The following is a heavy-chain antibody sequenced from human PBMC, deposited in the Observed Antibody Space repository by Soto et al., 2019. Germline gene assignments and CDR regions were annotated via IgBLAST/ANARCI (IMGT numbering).Heavy chain of an antibody. V-gene: IGHV1-18*01. CDR3: ARDHIVVVPAAMTPPPPFDY. Sequence: ASVKVSCKASGYTFTSYGISWVRQAPGQGLEWMGWISAYNGNTNYAQKLQGRVTMTTDTSTGTAYMELRSLRSDDTAVYYGARDHIVVVPAAMTPPPPFDYWGQGTLVTVSS. CDR1: GYTFTSYG. D-gene: IGHD2-2*01. CDR2: ISAYNGNT. J-gene: IGHJ4*02.